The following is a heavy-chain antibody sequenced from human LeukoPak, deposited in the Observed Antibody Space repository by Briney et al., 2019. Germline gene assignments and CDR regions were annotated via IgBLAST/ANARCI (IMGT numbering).Heavy chain of an antibody. CDR3: AATTYYFDY. V-gene: IGHV4-59*01. J-gene: IGHJ4*02. CDR1: GGSISSYY. Sequence: SETRSLTCTVSGGSISSYYWSWIRQPPGKGLEWIGYIYYSGSTNYNPSLKSRVTISVDTSKNQFSLKLSSVTAADTAVYYCAATTYYFDYWGQGTLVTVSS. D-gene: IGHD1-7*01. CDR2: IYYSGST.